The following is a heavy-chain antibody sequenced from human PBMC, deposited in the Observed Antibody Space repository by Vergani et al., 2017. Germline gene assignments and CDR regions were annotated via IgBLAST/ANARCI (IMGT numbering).Heavy chain of an antibody. J-gene: IGHJ4*02. D-gene: IGHD6-19*01. V-gene: IGHV3-23*04. CDR3: AKDLFVEWLVNLFDY. CDR2: ISGSGGST. CDR1: GFTFEDYT. Sequence: EVQLVESGGVVVQPGGSLRLSCAASGFTFEDYTMHWVRQGPGKGLEWVSAISGSGGSTYYADSVKGRFTISRDNSKNTLYLQMNSLRAEDTAVYYCAKDLFVEWLVNLFDYWGQGTLVTVSS.